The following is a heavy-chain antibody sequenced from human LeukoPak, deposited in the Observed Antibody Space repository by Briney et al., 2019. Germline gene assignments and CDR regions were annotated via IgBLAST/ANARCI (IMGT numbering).Heavy chain of an antibody. CDR1: GASITNSYYL. Sequence: SETLSLTCSVSGASITNSYYLWGWLRQPPGKGLEWIGSLYYSGNTYYNPSLKSRVTISVDTSKNQFSLKLTSVTAADTAVYYCARVKVDTDITRCFDPWGQGMLVTVSS. J-gene: IGHJ5*02. CDR2: LYYSGNT. D-gene: IGHD1-20*01. CDR3: ARVKVDTDITRCFDP. V-gene: IGHV4-39*01.